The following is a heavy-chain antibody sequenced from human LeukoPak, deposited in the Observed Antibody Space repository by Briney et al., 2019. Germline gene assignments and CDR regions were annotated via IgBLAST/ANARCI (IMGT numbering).Heavy chain of an antibody. CDR1: GYTFTSYD. J-gene: IGHJ4*02. CDR2: MNPNSGNT. CDR3: ARIPILGEVDDY. D-gene: IGHD3-3*01. Sequence: ASVKVSCKASGYTFTSYDINWVRQATGQGLEWMGWMNPNSGNTGYAQKFQGRVTMTRNTSISTAYMELSSLRSEDTAVYYCARIPILGEVDDYWGQGTLVTVSS. V-gene: IGHV1-8*01.